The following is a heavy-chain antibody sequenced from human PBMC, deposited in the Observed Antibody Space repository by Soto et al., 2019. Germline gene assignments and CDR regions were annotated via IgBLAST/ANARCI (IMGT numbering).Heavy chain of an antibody. D-gene: IGHD6-13*01. Sequence: SGPTLVNPTQTRTLTCTFSGFSLSTSGMCVSWIRQPPGKALEWLARIDWDDDKYYSTSLKTRLTISKDTSKNQVVLTMTNMDPVDTATYYCARSKAAAGTLYYYYYYMDVWGEGTTVTVSS. CDR2: IDWDDDK. V-gene: IGHV2-70*11. CDR3: ARSKAAAGTLYYYYYYMDV. CDR1: GFSLSTSGMC. J-gene: IGHJ6*03.